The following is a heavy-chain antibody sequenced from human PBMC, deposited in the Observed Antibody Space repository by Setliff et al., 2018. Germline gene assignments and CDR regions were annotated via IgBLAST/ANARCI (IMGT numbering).Heavy chain of an antibody. V-gene: IGHV4-39*07. CDR1: GGSISDIGYY. Sequence: SETLSLTCTVSGGSISDIGYYWGWIRQSPGKGLEWIATIYYSGSTYYNPSLKSRVTISVDTSENQFSLKLSSVTAADTAVYYCARGRSGYAYYWGQGTLVTVSS. CDR2: IYYSGST. J-gene: IGHJ4*02. D-gene: IGHD5-12*01. CDR3: ARGRSGYAYY.